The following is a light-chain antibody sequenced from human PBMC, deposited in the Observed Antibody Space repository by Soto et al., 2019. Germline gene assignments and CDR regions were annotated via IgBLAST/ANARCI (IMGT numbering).Light chain of an antibody. Sequence: QSALTQPRSVSGSPGQSVTISCTGSSSDVGAYNYVSWYQHNTGKAPKLLIYDVNKRPSGVPDRFSGSKFGNTASLTISGLQADDEATFYCCSYAGSYDYVFXTGTKLTVL. CDR2: DVN. J-gene: IGLJ1*01. CDR1: SSDVGAYNY. V-gene: IGLV2-11*01. CDR3: CSYAGSYDYV.